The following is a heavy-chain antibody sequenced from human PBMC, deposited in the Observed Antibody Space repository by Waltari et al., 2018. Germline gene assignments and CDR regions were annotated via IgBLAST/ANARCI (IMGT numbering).Heavy chain of an antibody. CDR1: GFPFSSSE. CDR2: ISSSGSTI. Sequence: EVQLVEAGGGLVQPGGSLRLTCAASGFPFSSSERNWVRQAPGKGLEWVSYISSSGSTIYYADSVKGRFTISRDNAKNSLYLQMNSLRAEDTAVYYCATMTGDYWGQGTLVTVSS. V-gene: IGHV3-48*03. J-gene: IGHJ4*02. CDR3: ATMTGDY.